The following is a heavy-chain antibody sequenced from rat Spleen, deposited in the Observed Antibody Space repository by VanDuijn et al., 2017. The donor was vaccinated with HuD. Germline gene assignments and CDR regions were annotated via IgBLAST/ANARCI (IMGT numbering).Heavy chain of an antibody. CDR3: ATSLLQWSNWFAY. D-gene: IGHD1-1*01. V-gene: IGHV5-31*01. CDR1: GFTFSNYW. Sequence: EVQLVESGGGLVQPGRSLKLSCVASGFTFSNYWMTWIRQAPGKGLEWVASITNTGGGNTYYRDSVKGRFTLSRDNANSTLYLQMDSLRSEDTATYYCATSLLQWSNWFAYWGQGTLVTVSS. J-gene: IGHJ3*01. CDR2: ITNTGGGNT.